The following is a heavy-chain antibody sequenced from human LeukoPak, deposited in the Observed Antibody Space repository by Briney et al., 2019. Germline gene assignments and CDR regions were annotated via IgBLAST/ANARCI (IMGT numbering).Heavy chain of an antibody. J-gene: IGHJ5*02. Sequence: SETLSLTCTVSGGXISGDHWSWIRQPPGKGLEWIGYIYFSGNTNYNPSLKSRVTISVDTSKKQFSLKLRSVTAADTAVYYCARAHDYGDYKKWFDPWGQGTLVTVSS. CDR3: ARAHDYGDYKKWFDP. D-gene: IGHD4-17*01. CDR2: IYFSGNT. CDR1: GGXISGDH. V-gene: IGHV4-59*01.